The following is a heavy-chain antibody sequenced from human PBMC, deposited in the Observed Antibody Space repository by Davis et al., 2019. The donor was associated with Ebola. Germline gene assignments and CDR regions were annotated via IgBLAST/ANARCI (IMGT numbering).Heavy chain of an antibody. CDR1: GYTFTSYA. CDR2: INAGNGNT. D-gene: IGHD2-21*01. V-gene: IGHV1-3*01. J-gene: IGHJ6*02. CDR3: ARGTAGTLFYYGMDV. Sequence: ASVKVSCKASGYTFTSYAMHWVRRAPGQRLEWMGWINAGNGNTKYSQKFQGRVTMTRNTSISTAYMELSSLRSEDTAVYYCARGTAGTLFYYGMDVWGQGTTVTVSS.